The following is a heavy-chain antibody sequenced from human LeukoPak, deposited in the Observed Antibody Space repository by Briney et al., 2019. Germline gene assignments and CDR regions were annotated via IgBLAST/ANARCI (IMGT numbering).Heavy chain of an antibody. D-gene: IGHD3-3*01. V-gene: IGHV3-23*01. CDR3: ARAQTYYDFWSGYFDP. CDR2: ISGSGGST. CDR1: GFTFSSYA. Sequence: GGSLRLSCAASGFTFSSYAMSWVRQDPGKGLEWVSAISGSGGSTYYADSVKGRFTISRDNSKNTLYLQMNSLRAEDTAVYYCARAQTYYDFWSGYFDPWGQGTLVTVSS. J-gene: IGHJ5*02.